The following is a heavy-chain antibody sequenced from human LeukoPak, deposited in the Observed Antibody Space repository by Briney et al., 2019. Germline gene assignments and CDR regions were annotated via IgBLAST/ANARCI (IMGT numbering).Heavy chain of an antibody. CDR3: ARAPAVSGTTWFDP. CDR1: SVSMSAFY. Sequence: PSETLSLTCTVSSVSMSAFYWSWIRQPAGKELEWIGRIYTTGNTNYNPSLKSRVTISVDTSKNQFYLRLTSVTAADTAVYYCARAPAVSGTTWFDPWGQGALVTVSS. CDR2: IYTTGNT. V-gene: IGHV4-4*07. J-gene: IGHJ5*02. D-gene: IGHD1-1*01.